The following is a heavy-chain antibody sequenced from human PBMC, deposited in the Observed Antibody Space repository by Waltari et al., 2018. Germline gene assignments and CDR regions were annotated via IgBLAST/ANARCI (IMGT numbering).Heavy chain of an antibody. CDR2: IYAAGST. J-gene: IGHJ4*02. CDR1: GFTFRSNH. D-gene: IGHD5-18*01. CDR3: ATARDEETAMVYFDH. V-gene: IGHV3-66*02. Sequence: EVQLVESGGALVHPGGSLRLSCAASGFTFRSNHMAWVRQAPGKGLEGVSIIYAAGSTYDADSVMGRFTISRDNSKNTLQLQMNSLRSEDTAIYYCATARDEETAMVYFDHWGEGSLVSVSS.